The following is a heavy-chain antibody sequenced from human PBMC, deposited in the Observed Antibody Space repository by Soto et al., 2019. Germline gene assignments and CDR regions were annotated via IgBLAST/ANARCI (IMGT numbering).Heavy chain of an antibody. CDR3: ARAFICSSTSCSYYFDY. D-gene: IGHD2-2*01. V-gene: IGHV3-13*01. CDR1: GFTFSSYD. J-gene: IGHJ4*02. CDR2: IGTAGDT. Sequence: GGSLRLSCAASGFTFSSYDMHWVRQATGKGLEWVSAIGTAGDTYYPGSVKGRFTISRENAKNSLYLQMNSLRAEDTAVYYCARAFICSSTSCSYYFDYWGQGTLVTVSS.